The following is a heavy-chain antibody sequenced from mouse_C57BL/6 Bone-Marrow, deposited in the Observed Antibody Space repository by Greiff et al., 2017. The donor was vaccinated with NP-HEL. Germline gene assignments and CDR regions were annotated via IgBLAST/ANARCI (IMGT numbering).Heavy chain of an antibody. Sequence: VKLQQPGAELVKPGASVKLSCKASGYTFTSYWMHWVKQRPGQGLEWIGMIHPNSGSTNYNEKFKSKATLTVDKSSSTAYMQLSSLTSEDSAVYYCARREVVNWYFDVWGTGTTVTVSS. CDR1: GYTFTSYW. J-gene: IGHJ1*03. V-gene: IGHV1-64*01. CDR3: ARREVVNWYFDV. D-gene: IGHD1-1*01. CDR2: IHPNSGST.